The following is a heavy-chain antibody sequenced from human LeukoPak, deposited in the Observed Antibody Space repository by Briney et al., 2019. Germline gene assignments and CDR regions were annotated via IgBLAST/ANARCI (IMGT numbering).Heavy chain of an antibody. V-gene: IGHV3-7*01. D-gene: IGHD3-22*01. CDR3: ARRSGYYYSANFDY. Sequence: GGSLRLSCAASGFTFSSYAMSWVRQAPGKGLEWVANIKQDGSEKYYVDSVKGRFTISRDDAKNSLYLQMNSLRAEDTAVYYCARRSGYYYSANFDYWGQGTLVTVSS. J-gene: IGHJ4*02. CDR1: GFTFSSYA. CDR2: IKQDGSEK.